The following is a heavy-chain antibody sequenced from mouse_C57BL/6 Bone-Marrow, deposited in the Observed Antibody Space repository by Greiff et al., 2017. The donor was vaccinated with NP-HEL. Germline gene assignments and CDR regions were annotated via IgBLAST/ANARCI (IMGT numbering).Heavy chain of an antibody. V-gene: IGHV1-74*01. D-gene: IGHD2-3*01. CDR3: ARGGYYVRWYFDV. CDR1: GYTFTSYW. CDR2: IHPSDSDT. Sequence: QVQLQQPGAELVKPGASVKVSCKASGYTFTSYWMHWVKQRPGQGLEWIGRIHPSDSDTNYNQKFKGKATLTVDHSSSTAYMQLSSLTSEDSAVYYCARGGYYVRWYFDVWGTGTTVTVSA. J-gene: IGHJ1*03.